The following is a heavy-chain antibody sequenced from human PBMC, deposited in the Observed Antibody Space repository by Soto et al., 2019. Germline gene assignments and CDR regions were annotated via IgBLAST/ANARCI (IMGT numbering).Heavy chain of an antibody. CDR2: IYPGDSDT. Sequence: GESLKISCKGSGYSFTSYWIGWVRQMPGKGLEWMGIIYPGDSDTRYSPSFQGQVTISADKSISTAYLQWSSLKASDTAMYYCARHVEQQLGPYYYYGMDVWGQGTTVTV. V-gene: IGHV5-51*01. CDR3: ARHVEQQLGPYYYYGMDV. CDR1: GYSFTSYW. J-gene: IGHJ6*02. D-gene: IGHD6-13*01.